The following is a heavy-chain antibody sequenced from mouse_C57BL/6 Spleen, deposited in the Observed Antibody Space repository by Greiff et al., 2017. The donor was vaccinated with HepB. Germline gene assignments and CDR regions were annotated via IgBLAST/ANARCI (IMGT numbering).Heavy chain of an antibody. CDR3: ARDTTVVATWYFDV. J-gene: IGHJ1*03. CDR1: GYTFTSYW. Sequence: QVQLQQSGAELVKPGASVKMSCKASGYTFTSYWITWVKQRPGQGLEWIGEIYPGSGSTNYNEKFKSKATLTVDTSSSTAYMQLSSLTSEDSAVYYGARDTTVVATWYFDVWGTGTTVTVSS. D-gene: IGHD1-1*01. V-gene: IGHV1-55*01. CDR2: IYPGSGST.